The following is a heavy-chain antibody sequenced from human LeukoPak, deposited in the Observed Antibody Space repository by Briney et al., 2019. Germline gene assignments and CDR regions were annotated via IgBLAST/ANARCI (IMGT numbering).Heavy chain of an antibody. D-gene: IGHD6-13*01. Sequence: SETLSLTCTVSGGSISSSSYYWGWIRQPPGKGLEWIGSIYYSGSTYYNPSLKSRATISVDTSKNQFSLKLSSVTAADTAVYYCARDDSSSWYRFDPWGQGTLVTVSS. CDR3: ARDDSSSWYRFDP. CDR2: IYYSGST. J-gene: IGHJ5*02. V-gene: IGHV4-39*07. CDR1: GGSISSSSYY.